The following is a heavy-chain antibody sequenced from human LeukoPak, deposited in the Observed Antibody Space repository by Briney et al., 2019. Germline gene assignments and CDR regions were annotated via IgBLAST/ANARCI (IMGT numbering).Heavy chain of an antibody. V-gene: IGHV4-39*01. CDR3: ARGRAGYYDFWSGYSTFFDY. D-gene: IGHD3-3*01. Sequence: PSETLSLTCTVSGGSISSSSYYWGWIRQPPGKGLEWIGSIYYSGSTYYNPSLKSRVTISVDTSKNQFSLKLSSVTAADTAVYYCARGRAGYYDFWSGYSTFFDYWGQGTLVTVSS. CDR1: GGSISSSSYY. J-gene: IGHJ4*02. CDR2: IYYSGST.